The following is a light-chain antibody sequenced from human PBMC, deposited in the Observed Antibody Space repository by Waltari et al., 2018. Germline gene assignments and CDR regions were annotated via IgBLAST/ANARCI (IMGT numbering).Light chain of an antibody. CDR2: NNN. J-gene: IGLJ1*01. CDR1: SSNLGSNT. Sequence: QSVLTQPPSASGTPGQRFTISCSGSSSNLGSNTVNWYQQVPGTAPKLLIYNNNQRPSGVPARVSGSKSGTSASLAISGLQSEDEADYYCAAWDDSLSGQVFGTGTKVTVL. CDR3: AAWDDSLSGQV. V-gene: IGLV1-44*01.